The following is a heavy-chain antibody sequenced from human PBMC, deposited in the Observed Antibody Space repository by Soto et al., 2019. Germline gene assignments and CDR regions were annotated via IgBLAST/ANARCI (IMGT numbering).Heavy chain of an antibody. V-gene: IGHV4-30-4*01. CDR2: IYYSGST. CDR1: GGSISSGDYY. D-gene: IGHD5-12*01. Sequence: QVQLQESGPGLVKPSQTLSLTCTVSGGSISSGDYYWSWFRQPPANGLEWIGYIYYSGSTYSNPALKSRVTISVDTSKNQCSLKLSSVTAADTAVYYCARRESGGYDYRCFDPWGQGTLVTVSS. J-gene: IGHJ5*02. CDR3: ARRESGGYDYRCFDP.